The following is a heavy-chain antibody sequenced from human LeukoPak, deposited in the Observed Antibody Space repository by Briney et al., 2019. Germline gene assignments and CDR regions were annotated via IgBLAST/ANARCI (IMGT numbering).Heavy chain of an antibody. CDR3: AKRRMNIVVVPAAFDY. CDR1: GFTFSSYA. Sequence: GSLRLSCAASGFTFSSYAMSWVRQAPGKGLEWVSAISGSGGSTYYADSVKGRFTISRDNSKNTLYLQMNSLRAEDTAVYYCAKRRMNIVVVPAAFDYWGQGTLVTVSS. D-gene: IGHD2-2*01. CDR2: ISGSGGST. V-gene: IGHV3-23*01. J-gene: IGHJ4*02.